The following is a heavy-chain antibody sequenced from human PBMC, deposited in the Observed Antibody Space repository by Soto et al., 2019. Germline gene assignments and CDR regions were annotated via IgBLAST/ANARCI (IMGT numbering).Heavy chain of an antibody. CDR3: ARVEIVVVPAAIDFFSCYFDY. CDR1: GFTFSSYW. V-gene: IGHV3-7*01. J-gene: IGHJ4*02. D-gene: IGHD2-2*01. CDR2: IKQDGSEK. Sequence: PGGSLRLSCAASGFTFSSYWMSWVRQAPGKGLEWVANIKQDGSEKYYVDSVKGRFTISRDNAKNSLYLQMNSLRAEDTAVYYCARVEIVVVPAAIDFFSCYFDYWGQGTLVTVSS.